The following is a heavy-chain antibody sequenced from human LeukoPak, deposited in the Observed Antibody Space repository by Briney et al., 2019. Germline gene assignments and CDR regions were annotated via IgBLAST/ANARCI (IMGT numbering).Heavy chain of an antibody. J-gene: IGHJ2*01. CDR3: ARRAYYDSSGFHPTSGYFDL. Sequence: PSETLSLTCSVSGGSTFSYYWSWIRQPPGKGLEWIGYIYSSGITNYNPSLRSRGTISVATSRNQFSLRLTSVTAEDTAIYYCARRAYYDSSGFHPTSGYFDLWGRGTLVTVSS. CDR2: IYSSGIT. CDR1: GGSTFSYY. V-gene: IGHV4-4*08. D-gene: IGHD3-16*01.